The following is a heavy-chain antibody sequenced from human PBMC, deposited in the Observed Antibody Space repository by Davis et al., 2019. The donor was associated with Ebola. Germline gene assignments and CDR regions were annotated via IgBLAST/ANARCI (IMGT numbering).Heavy chain of an antibody. CDR1: GFTFSTSG. CDR3: ARESGIAVAGTMDY. CDR2: ISSAGAAL. Sequence: PGGSLRLSCEASGFTFSTSGMNWVRLAPGKGLEWISYISSAGAALYYSDSVKGRFTISRDNSKNTLYLQMNSLRAEDTAVYYCARESGIAVAGTMDYWGQGTLVTVSS. J-gene: IGHJ4*02. D-gene: IGHD6-19*01. V-gene: IGHV3-48*01.